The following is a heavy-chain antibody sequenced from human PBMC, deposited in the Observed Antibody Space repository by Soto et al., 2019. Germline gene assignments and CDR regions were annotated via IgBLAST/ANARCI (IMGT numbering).Heavy chain of an antibody. CDR1: GGSISSSSYY. CDR2: IYYSGST. D-gene: IGHD6-13*01. V-gene: IGHV4-39*01. CDR3: ASHGPNFGTRTKPGYSSSWYPYYYYYYYKDV. Sequence: SETLSLTCTVSGGSISSSSYYWGWIGQPPGKGLEWIGSIYYSGSTYYNPSLKSRVTISVDTSKNQFSLKLSSVTAADTAVYYCASHGPNFGTRTKPGYSSSWYPYYYYYYYKDVWGKGTTVTVSS. J-gene: IGHJ6*03.